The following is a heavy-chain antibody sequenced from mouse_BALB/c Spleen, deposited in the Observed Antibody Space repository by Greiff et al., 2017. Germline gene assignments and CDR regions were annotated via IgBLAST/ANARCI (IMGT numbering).Heavy chain of an antibody. Sequence: QVQLQQSGAQLAKPGASVKMSCKASGYTFTSYWMHWVKQRPGQGLEWIGYINPSTGYTEYNQKFKDKATLTADKSSSTAYMQLSSLTSEDSAVYYCAKTGTRDYWGQGTTLTVSS. CDR2: INPSTGYT. D-gene: IGHD4-1*01. V-gene: IGHV1-7*01. J-gene: IGHJ2*01. CDR3: AKTGTRDY. CDR1: GYTFTSYW.